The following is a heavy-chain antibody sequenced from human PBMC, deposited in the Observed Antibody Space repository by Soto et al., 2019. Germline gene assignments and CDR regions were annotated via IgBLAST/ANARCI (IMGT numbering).Heavy chain of an antibody. J-gene: IGHJ6*02. V-gene: IGHV1-58*01. CDR3: AAAESTYYYYYDMDV. CDR1: GFTFTSSA. Sequence: SVKVSCKASGFTFTSSAVQWVRQALGQRLEWIGWIVVGSGNTNYAQKFQERVTITRDMSTSTAYMELSSLRSEDTAVYYCAAAESTYYYYYDMDVWGQGTTVTVSS. D-gene: IGHD2-2*01. CDR2: IVVGSGNT.